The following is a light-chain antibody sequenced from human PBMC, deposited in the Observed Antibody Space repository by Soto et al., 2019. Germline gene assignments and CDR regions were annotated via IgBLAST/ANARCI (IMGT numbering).Light chain of an antibody. CDR2: GAS. V-gene: IGKV3-20*01. CDR1: QSLTSSY. J-gene: IGKJ1*01. CDR3: HQYGSSPWT. Sequence: PGERATLSCRSSQSLTSSYLAWYQQKPGQSPRLLIYGASSRATGTPDRFSASGSGTDFTLTISRLEPEDFAVYYCHQYGSSPWTFGQGTKVDIK.